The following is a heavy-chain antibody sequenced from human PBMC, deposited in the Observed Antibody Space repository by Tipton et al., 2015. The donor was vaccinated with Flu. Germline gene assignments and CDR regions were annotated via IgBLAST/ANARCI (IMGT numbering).Heavy chain of an antibody. CDR3: ARGGRYLDF. J-gene: IGHJ4*02. CDR1: GGSINTYY. D-gene: IGHD3-16*01. V-gene: IGHV4-59*13. CDR2: IYYTGST. Sequence: LRLSCTVSGGSINTYYWTWIRQPPGKGLEWIGYIYYTGSTDYNASLKSRVSMSVDTSKNQFSLKLSSVTAADTAVYFCARGGRYLDFWGQGTLVTVSS.